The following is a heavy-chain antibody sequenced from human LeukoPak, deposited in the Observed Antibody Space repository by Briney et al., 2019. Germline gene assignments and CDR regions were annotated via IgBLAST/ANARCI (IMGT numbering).Heavy chain of an antibody. D-gene: IGHD3-9*01. J-gene: IGHJ4*02. CDR2: IDYDSSHI. CDR1: GFTFSNSA. CDR3: ARDPLRYLRVGHYDY. Sequence: GGSLRLSCAASGFTFSNSAMKWVRQVPGKGLEWVSSIDYDSSHIYYAASVRGRFTISRDNARNSVYLQMSSLRVEDTAVYYCARDPLRYLRVGHYDYWGQGTLVAVSS. V-gene: IGHV3-21*01.